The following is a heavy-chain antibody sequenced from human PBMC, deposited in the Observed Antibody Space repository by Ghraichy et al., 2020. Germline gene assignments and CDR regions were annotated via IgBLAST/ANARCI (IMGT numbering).Heavy chain of an antibody. CDR3: AKQDTRGGKCLDF. J-gene: IGHJ4*02. CDR2: IRLDGGDK. D-gene: IGHD2-15*01. Sequence: GEYLNISCVVSGFTFGNHWMHWVRQAPGKGLEWVANIRLDGGDKYYLDSVKGRFTISRDNAKNSLYLQMNSLRVDDSAVYYCAKQDTRGGKCLDFWGPGTSVIVST. CDR1: GFTFGNHW. V-gene: IGHV3-7*03.